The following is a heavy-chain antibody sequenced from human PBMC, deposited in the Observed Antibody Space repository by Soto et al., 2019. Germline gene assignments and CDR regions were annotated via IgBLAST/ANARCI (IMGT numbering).Heavy chain of an antibody. CDR2: ISSSSGYI. D-gene: IGHD5-18*01. CDR1: GFTFSSYS. Sequence: EVQLVESGGGLVKPGGSLRLSCAASGFTFSSYSMNWVRQAPGKGLEWVSSISSSSGYIYYADSVKGRFTISRDNAKNSLYLQMNSLRAEDTAVYYCARDGEEWLPDAFDIWGQGTMVTVSS. V-gene: IGHV3-21*03. CDR3: ARDGEEWLPDAFDI. J-gene: IGHJ3*02.